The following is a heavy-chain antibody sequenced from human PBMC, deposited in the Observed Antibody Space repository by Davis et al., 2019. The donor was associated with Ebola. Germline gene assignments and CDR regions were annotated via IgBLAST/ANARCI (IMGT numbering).Heavy chain of an antibody. CDR2: LAWDDDK. D-gene: IGHD3-10*01. CDR1: GFSLSTSGMC. CDR3: ARIHMVRGVITSWFDP. Sequence: SGPTLVKPTQTLTLTCTFSGFSLSTSGMCVSWIRQPPGKALEWLARLAWDDDKYYSTSLKTRLTISKDTSKNQVVLTMTNMDPVDTATYYCARIHMVRGVITSWFDPWGQGTLVTVSS. V-gene: IGHV2-70*11. J-gene: IGHJ5*02.